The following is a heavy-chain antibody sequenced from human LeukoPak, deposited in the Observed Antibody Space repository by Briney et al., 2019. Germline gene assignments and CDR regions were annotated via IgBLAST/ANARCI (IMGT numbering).Heavy chain of an antibody. CDR3: ATTQRGPYYYCMDV. CDR1: GGSISSHC. CDR2: IYYSGST. J-gene: IGHJ6*03. D-gene: IGHD2-2*01. V-gene: IGHV4-59*11. Sequence: PSETLSLTCTVSGGSISSHCWSWIRQPPGKGLEWIGYIYYSGSTNYNPSLKSRVTISVDTSKNQFSLKLSSVTAADTAVYYCATTQRGPYYYCMDVWGKGTTVTVSS.